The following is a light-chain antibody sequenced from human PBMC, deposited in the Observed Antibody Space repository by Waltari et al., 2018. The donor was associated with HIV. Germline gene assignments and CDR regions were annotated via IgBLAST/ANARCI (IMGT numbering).Light chain of an antibody. Sequence: EIVLTQSPATLSLSTGERATLSCRASQSVGTYLGWYQQKPGQAPRLLIDEASNRASGVPGRFSASGSGTDFTLTISNLEPEDFAVYYCQQRSRWPRTFGQGTKVEI. CDR3: QQRSRWPRT. J-gene: IGKJ1*01. CDR1: QSVGTY. CDR2: EAS. V-gene: IGKV3-11*01.